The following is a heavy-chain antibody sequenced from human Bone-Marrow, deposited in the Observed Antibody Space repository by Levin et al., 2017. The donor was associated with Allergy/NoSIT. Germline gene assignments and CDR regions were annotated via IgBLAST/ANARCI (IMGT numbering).Heavy chain of an antibody. Sequence: GGSLRLSCAASGFTFSTSVMHWVRQAPGKGLEWVALISYDGTTKRYVESVKGRFTISRDDSKNTLHLQINSLRDDDTAIYYCAKDTIGSTASKYWNAFESWGQGTVVTVSS. CDR2: ISYDGTTK. CDR3: AKDTIGSTASKYWNAFES. D-gene: IGHD2/OR15-2a*01. V-gene: IGHV3-30*18. CDR1: GFTFSTSV. J-gene: IGHJ3*02.